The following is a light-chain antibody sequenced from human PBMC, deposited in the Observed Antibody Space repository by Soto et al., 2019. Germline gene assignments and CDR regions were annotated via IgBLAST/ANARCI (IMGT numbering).Light chain of an antibody. CDR3: CSYAARGV. CDR2: DVS. V-gene: IGLV2-14*03. CDR1: ISDVGGYNY. J-gene: IGLJ1*01. Sequence: LAQPASVSGSPGQSITISCTGTISDVGGYNYVSWYQQHPGQAPKLLIYDVSYRPSGVSNRFSGSKSGNTASLTVSGLQAEDEADYYCCSYAARGVFGAGTKVTVL.